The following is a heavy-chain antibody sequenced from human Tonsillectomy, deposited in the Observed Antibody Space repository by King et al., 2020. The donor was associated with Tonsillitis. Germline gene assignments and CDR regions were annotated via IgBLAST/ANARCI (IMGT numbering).Heavy chain of an antibody. CDR2: INPNTGGT. V-gene: IGHV1-2*02. D-gene: IGHD6-19*01. J-gene: IGHJ5*02. CDR1: GYTFSGYY. CDR3: ARDGSGWYGEAWFDP. Sequence: QLVQSGAEVKKPGASVKVSCKASGYTFSGYYMHWVRQAPGQGLEWMGWINPNTGGTNYAQKFQGRVTMTSDTAISTAYMELSRLRSDDTAVYYCARDGSGWYGEAWFDPWGQGTLVTVSS.